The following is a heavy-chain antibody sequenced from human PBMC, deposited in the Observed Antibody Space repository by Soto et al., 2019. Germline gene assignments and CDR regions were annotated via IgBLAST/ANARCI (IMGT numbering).Heavy chain of an antibody. J-gene: IGHJ4*02. CDR1: GGSVNSGGYH. Sequence: SETLSLTCTVSGGSVNSGGYHWSWIRQHPGKGLEWIGDIYYSGSTYYNPSLKSRVTVSVDTSRNHFSLRLSAVTAADTAVYYCARYCSSTSCLNFDYWGRGTLVTVSS. V-gene: IGHV4-30-4*08. CDR3: ARYCSSTSCLNFDY. D-gene: IGHD2-2*01. CDR2: IYYSGST.